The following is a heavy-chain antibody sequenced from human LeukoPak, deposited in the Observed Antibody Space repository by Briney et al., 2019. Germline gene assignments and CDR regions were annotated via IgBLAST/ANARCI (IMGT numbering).Heavy chain of an antibody. CDR1: GFTFTNAW. CDR3: ITVTKGYYYVMDV. J-gene: IGHJ6*02. Sequence: GGSLRLSCAASGFTFTNAWMSWVRQAPGKGLEWVGLIKSKTDGGTTDFAAPVKGRFTISGDDSKNTLDLQMNSLKTEDTAVYYCITVTKGYYYVMDVWGQGTTVTVSS. V-gene: IGHV3-15*01. D-gene: IGHD4-11*01. CDR2: IKSKTDGGTT.